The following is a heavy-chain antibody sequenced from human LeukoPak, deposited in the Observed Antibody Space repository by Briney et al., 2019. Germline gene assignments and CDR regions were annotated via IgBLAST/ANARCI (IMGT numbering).Heavy chain of an antibody. V-gene: IGHV1-8*01. J-gene: IGHJ5*02. CDR3: ARTLAVAGDNWFDH. CDR1: GYTFTSYD. D-gene: IGHD6-19*01. CDR2: MNPNSGNT. Sequence: ASVTVSCKASGYTFTSYDINWVRQAPGQGLEWMGWMNPNSGNTGYAQKFQGRVTMTRNTSISTAYMELSSLRSEDTAVYYCARTLAVAGDNWFDHWGQGTLVTVSS.